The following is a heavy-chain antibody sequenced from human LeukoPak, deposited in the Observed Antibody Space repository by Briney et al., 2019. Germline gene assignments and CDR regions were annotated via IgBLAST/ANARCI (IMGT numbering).Heavy chain of an antibody. Sequence: SQTLSLTCTVSGGSISRGGYYWSWIRQHPGKGLEWIGYIYYSGSTYYNPSLKSRVTISVDTSKTQFSLKLSSVTAADTAVYYSARDPDSSGYYHYSVWGQGTLVTVSS. V-gene: IGHV4-31*03. D-gene: IGHD3-22*01. CDR1: GGSISRGGYY. CDR2: IYYSGST. J-gene: IGHJ4*02. CDR3: ARDPDSSGYYHYSV.